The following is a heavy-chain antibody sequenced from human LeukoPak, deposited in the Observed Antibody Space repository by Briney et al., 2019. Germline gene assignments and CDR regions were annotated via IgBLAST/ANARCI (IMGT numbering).Heavy chain of an antibody. D-gene: IGHD3-22*01. CDR2: INHSGST. V-gene: IGHV4-34*01. J-gene: IGHJ4*02. CDR3: ARLGMEYDSSGYFDY. Sequence: SETLSLTCAVYGGSFSGYYWSWIRQPPGKGLEWIGEINHSGSTNYNPSLKSRVTISVDTSKNQFSLKLSSVTAADTAVYYCARLGMEYDSSGYFDYWGQGTLVTVSS. CDR1: GGSFSGYY.